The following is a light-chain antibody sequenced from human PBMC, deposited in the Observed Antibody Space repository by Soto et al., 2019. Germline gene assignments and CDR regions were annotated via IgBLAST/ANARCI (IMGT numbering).Light chain of an antibody. Sequence: DIVMTQTPLSLPFTPGERASISCWSSQSLXDSDDGNTYLGWYQQKPGQAPRLLIYAASSRATGIPDRFSGSGSGTDFTLTISRLEPEDFAVYYCQQYGSSPLTFGGGTKVDIK. J-gene: IGKJ4*01. CDR1: QSLXDSDDGNTY. CDR2: AAS. V-gene: IGKV3-20*01. CDR3: QQYGSSPLT.